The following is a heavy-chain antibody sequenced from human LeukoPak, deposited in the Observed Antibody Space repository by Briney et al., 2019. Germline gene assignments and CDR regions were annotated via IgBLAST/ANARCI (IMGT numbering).Heavy chain of an antibody. Sequence: APVKVSCKASGYTFTSYDINWVRQATGQGLEWMGWMNPNSGNTGYAQKFQGRVTITRNTSISTAYMELSSLRSEDAAVYYCARGRDYMDVWGKGTTVTVSS. J-gene: IGHJ6*03. CDR1: GYTFTSYD. CDR3: ARGRDYMDV. CDR2: MNPNSGNT. V-gene: IGHV1-8*03.